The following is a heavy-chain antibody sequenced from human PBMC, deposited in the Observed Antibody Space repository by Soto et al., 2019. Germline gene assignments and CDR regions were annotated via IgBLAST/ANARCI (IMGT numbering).Heavy chain of an antibody. CDR1: GYTPPEFF. J-gene: IGHJ5*02. V-gene: IGHV1-24*01. D-gene: IGHD3-3*01. CDR2: FDPEDGET. CDR3: ATEPIFGVVMPWGIWFDP. Sequence: ASMKGSFEVFGYTPPEFFIHRVGQAPWKRLEWMGGFDPEDGETIYAQKFQGRVTMTEDTSTDTAYMELSSLRSEDTAVYYCATEPIFGVVMPWGIWFDPWGQGTLVTVSS.